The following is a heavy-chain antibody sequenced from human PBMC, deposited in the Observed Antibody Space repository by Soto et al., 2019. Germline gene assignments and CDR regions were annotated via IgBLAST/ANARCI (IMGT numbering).Heavy chain of an antibody. D-gene: IGHD7-27*01. J-gene: IGHJ4*01. CDR1: GFSLSTSGVG. Sequence: SGPTLVNPTQTLTLTCTFSGFSLSTSGVGVGWIRQSPGKALEWLAFIYWDDDKRYNPSLKSRLTITKVTSQNLVVLIMTNMDSVDTGTYFCVLRVPGSATVCDTGMFDHWGQGAMVTVSS. V-gene: IGHV2-5*02. CDR3: VLRVPGSATVCDTGMFDH. CDR2: IYWDDDK.